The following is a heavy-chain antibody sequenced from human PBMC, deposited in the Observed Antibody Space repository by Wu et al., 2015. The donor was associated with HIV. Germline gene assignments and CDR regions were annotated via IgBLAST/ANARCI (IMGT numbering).Heavy chain of an antibody. D-gene: IGHD3-10*01. V-gene: IGHV4-59*08. J-gene: IGHJ4*02. Sequence: QVQLQESGPGLVKPSETLPLTCTVSGGSISSYYWSWIRQPPGKGLEWIGYIYYSGSTNYNPSLKSRVTISVDTSKNQFSLKLSSVTAADTAVYYCARHNAGVRGVIILGFDYWGQGTLVTVSS. CDR1: GGSISSYY. CDR2: IYYSGST. CDR3: ARHNAGVRGVIILGFDY.